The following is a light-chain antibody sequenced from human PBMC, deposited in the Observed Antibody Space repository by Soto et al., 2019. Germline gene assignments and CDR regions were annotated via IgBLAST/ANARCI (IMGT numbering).Light chain of an antibody. V-gene: IGKV3-15*01. CDR2: SAS. Sequence: EIELRQSPGTLSVSPGERATLSCRATHSVSGSLAWYQHKPGRPPRLLSHSASTRATGIPARFSGSGSGTDFTLTISSLQSEDFEVYYCQQYNNWPRYTFGQGPRLEIK. CDR1: HSVSGS. J-gene: IGKJ2*01. CDR3: QQYNNWPRYT.